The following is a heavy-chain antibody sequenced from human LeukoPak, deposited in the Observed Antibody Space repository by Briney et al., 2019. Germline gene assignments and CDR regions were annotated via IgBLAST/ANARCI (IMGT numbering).Heavy chain of an antibody. CDR2: ISGSGSST. CDR3: AKLGGFNDN. D-gene: IGHD5-24*01. CDR1: GFTFVSYA. Sequence: GGSLRLSCAASGFTFVSYAMSWVRQAPGKGLEWVSAISGSGSSTYYADIVKGRFTISRDKSKNTLYLQMNSLRAEDTAIYYCAKLGGFNDNWGQGTQVTVSS. V-gene: IGHV3-23*01. J-gene: IGHJ4*02.